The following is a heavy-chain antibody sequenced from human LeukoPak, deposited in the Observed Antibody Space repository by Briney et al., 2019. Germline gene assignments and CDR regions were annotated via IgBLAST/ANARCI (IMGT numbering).Heavy chain of an antibody. CDR2: INTDGTTS. Sequence: GGSLRLSCAASGFTFSSYEMNWVRQAPGKGLVWVSRINTDGTTSEYADSVKGRFTISRDNAKNTLYLQMNSLRVEDTAVYYCSRGFWGWEVDYWGQGTLVTVSS. V-gene: IGHV3-74*03. J-gene: IGHJ4*02. CDR3: SRGFWGWEVDY. CDR1: GFTFSSYE. D-gene: IGHD3-3*01.